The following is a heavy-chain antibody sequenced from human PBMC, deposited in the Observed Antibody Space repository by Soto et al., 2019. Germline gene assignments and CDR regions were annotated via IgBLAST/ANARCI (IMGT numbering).Heavy chain of an antibody. CDR3: ARVGYCSGGSCSVNDAFDI. V-gene: IGHV6-1*01. J-gene: IGHJ3*02. CDR2: TYYRSKWYN. Sequence: SQTLSLTCVISGDSVSSNSAAWNWIRQSPSRGLEWLGRTYYRSKWYNDYAVSVKSRITINPDTSKNKFSLQLNSVTPEDTAVYYCARVGYCSGGSCSVNDAFDIWGQGTMVTVSS. D-gene: IGHD2-15*01. CDR1: GDSVSSNSAA.